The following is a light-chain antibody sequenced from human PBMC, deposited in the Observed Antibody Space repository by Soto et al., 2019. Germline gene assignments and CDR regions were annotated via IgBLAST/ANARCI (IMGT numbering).Light chain of an antibody. CDR2: EGT. CDR1: SSDVGTYNY. J-gene: IGLJ2*01. Sequence: QSALTQPASVSGSPGQSITISCTGTSSDVGTYNYVSWYQQHPGKAPKLMIYEGTKRPSGVSSRFSGSKSGNTASLTISGLQAEDEADYYCSSYTATTTRVFGGGTKLTVL. V-gene: IGLV2-14*01. CDR3: SSYTATTTRV.